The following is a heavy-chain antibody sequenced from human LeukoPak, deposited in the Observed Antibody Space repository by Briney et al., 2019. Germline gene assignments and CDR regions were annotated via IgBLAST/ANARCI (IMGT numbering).Heavy chain of an antibody. CDR3: ARDGGPRRVVAAIYYYMDV. Sequence: SETLSLTCTVSGGSISSYYWSWIRQPPGKGLEWIGYIYYSGSTNYNPSLKSRVTISLDTSKNQFSLRLSSVTAADMAVYYCARDGGPRRVVAAIYYYMDVWGKGTTVTISS. V-gene: IGHV4-59*01. J-gene: IGHJ6*03. D-gene: IGHD2-15*01. CDR2: IYYSGST. CDR1: GGSISSYY.